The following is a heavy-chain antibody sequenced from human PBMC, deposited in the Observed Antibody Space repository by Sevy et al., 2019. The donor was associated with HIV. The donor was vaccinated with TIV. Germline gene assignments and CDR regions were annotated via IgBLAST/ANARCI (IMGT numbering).Heavy chain of an antibody. CDR1: AFTVSTNY. CDR2: IYSGGNT. D-gene: IGHD4-17*01. Sequence: GGSLRLSCAASAFTVSTNYMSWVRQAPGKGLEWVSVIYSGGNTYYADSVKGRFTISRDKSKNTLYLQMNTLTPEDTAMYYCAREYHGDYLYYFDSWGQGTLVTVSS. V-gene: IGHV3-53*01. J-gene: IGHJ4*02. CDR3: AREYHGDYLYYFDS.